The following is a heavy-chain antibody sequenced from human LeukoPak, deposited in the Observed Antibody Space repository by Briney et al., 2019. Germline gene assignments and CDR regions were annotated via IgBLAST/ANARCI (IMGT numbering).Heavy chain of an antibody. CDR1: GYTFTGYY. D-gene: IGHD2-15*01. CDR2: INPNSGGT. J-gene: IGHJ5*02. V-gene: IGHV1-2*02. CDR3: ARMVVAATLQGFDP. Sequence: ASVKVSCKASGYTFTGYYMHRVRQAPGQGLEWMEWINPNSGGTNYAQKFQGRVTMTRDTSISTAYMELSRLRSDDTAVYYCARMVVAATLQGFDPWGQGTLVTVSS.